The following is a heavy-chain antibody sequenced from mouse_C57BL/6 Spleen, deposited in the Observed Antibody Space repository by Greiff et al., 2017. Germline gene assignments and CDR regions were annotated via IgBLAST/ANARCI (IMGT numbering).Heavy chain of an antibody. CDR1: GFTFSDYG. V-gene: IGHV5-17*01. D-gene: IGHD1-1*01. Sequence: DVKLVESGGGLVKPGGSLKLSCAASGFTFSDYGMHWVRQAPEKGLEWVAYISSGSSTIYYADTVKGRFTISRDNAKNTLFLQMTSLRSEDTAMYYCARPYYYGSSYTLFADWGQGTLVTVSA. CDR3: ARPYYYGSSYTLFAD. J-gene: IGHJ3*01. CDR2: ISSGSSTI.